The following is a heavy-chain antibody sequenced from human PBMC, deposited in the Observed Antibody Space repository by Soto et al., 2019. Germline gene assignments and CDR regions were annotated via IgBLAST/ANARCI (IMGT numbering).Heavy chain of an antibody. CDR1: GVTVSDYY. CDR3: AREPGVLFRYFDWSPDYGLDV. CDR2: ISSSGSTI. V-gene: IGHV3-11*01. J-gene: IGHJ6*04. Sequence: CLRLSCASSGVTVSDYYMSWIRQAPGKGLEWASYISSSGSTIYYADSVKGRFTISGDNAKNSLYLQMNSLRAEDTAVYYCAREPGVLFRYFDWSPDYGLDVWGERTTVTVSS. D-gene: IGHD3-9*01.